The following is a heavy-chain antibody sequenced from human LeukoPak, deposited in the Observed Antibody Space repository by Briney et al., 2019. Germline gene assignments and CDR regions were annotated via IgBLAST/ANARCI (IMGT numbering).Heavy chain of an antibody. J-gene: IGHJ3*02. CDR1: GGTFSSYA. Sequence: SVKVSCKASGGTFSSYAISWVRQAPGQGLEWMGGIIPIFGTANYAQKFQGRVTINADESTNTAYMELSSLRSEDTAVYYCARGIERWLQGGGAFDIWGQGTMVTVSS. V-gene: IGHV1-69*01. CDR2: IIPIFGTA. CDR3: ARGIERWLQGGGAFDI. D-gene: IGHD5-24*01.